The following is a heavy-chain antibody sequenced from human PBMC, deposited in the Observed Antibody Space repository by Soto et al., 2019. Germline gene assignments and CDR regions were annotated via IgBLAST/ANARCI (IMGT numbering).Heavy chain of an antibody. CDR1: GFTVSSNY. J-gene: IGHJ4*02. Sequence: GGSLRLSCAASGFTVSSNYMSWVRQAPGKGLEWVSVIYSGGSTYYADYVKGRFTISRDNSKNTLYLQMNSLRAEDTAVYYCARDDPRSSSSSYFDYWGQGTLVTVSS. D-gene: IGHD6-6*01. CDR3: ARDDPRSSSSSYFDY. CDR2: IYSGGST. V-gene: IGHV3-66*01.